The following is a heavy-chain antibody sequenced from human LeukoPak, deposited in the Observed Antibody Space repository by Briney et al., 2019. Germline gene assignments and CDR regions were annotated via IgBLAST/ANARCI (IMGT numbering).Heavy chain of an antibody. CDR2: INQDGSEK. Sequence: PGGSLRLSCAASGFTFSSYWMSWVRQAPGKGLEWVANINQDGSEKYYVDSVKGRFTISRDNAKNSLYLQMNSPRAGDTAVYYCAREPLLSGYSDYWGQGTLVTVSS. CDR3: AREPLLSGYSDY. J-gene: IGHJ4*02. CDR1: GFTFSSYW. D-gene: IGHD3-22*01. V-gene: IGHV3-7*01.